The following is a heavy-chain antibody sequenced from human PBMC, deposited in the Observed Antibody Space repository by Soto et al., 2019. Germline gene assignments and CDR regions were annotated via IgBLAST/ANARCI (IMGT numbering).Heavy chain of an antibody. V-gene: IGHV4-30-2*01. D-gene: IGHD3-10*01. Sequence: PSETLSLTCAVSGGSISSGGYSWSWIRQPPGKGLEWIGYIYHSGSTYYNPSLKSRVTISVDRSKNQFSLKLSSVTAADTAVYYCAREGGFGENAFDIWGQGTMVTV. CDR1: GGSISSGGYS. CDR2: IYHSGST. CDR3: AREGGFGENAFDI. J-gene: IGHJ3*02.